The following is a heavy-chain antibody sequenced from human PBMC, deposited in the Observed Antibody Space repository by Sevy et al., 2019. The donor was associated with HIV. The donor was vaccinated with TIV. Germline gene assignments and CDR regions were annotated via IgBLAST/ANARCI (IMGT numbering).Heavy chain of an antibody. CDR3: ATPRFDF. CDR1: GFDFSSHW. CDR2: MNTDGSST. V-gene: IGHV3-74*01. J-gene: IGHJ4*02. Sequence: GGSLRLSCEASGFDFSSHWMQWVRQAPGKGLVWVSRMNTDGSSTNYADSVKGRFTHSRDNAKNTLYLEMNNLRDEDTALYYCATPRFDFWGPGTLVTVSS.